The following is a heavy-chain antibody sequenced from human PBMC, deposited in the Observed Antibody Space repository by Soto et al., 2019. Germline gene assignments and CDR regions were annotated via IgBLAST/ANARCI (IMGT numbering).Heavy chain of an antibody. CDR3: AKVRRDFAWLSELDYFDY. V-gene: IGHV3-23*01. Sequence: EVQLLDSGGGLVQPGGSLRLSCAASGFAFDIHGRTWVRQVPGKGLEWVSAISAGGGTTYYADPVKGRFTISRDNSKNMLYLQMNSLRAEDTAVYYCAKVRRDFAWLSELDYFDYWGQGTPVTVSS. CDR1: GFAFDIHG. J-gene: IGHJ4*02. CDR2: ISAGGGTT. D-gene: IGHD3-9*01.